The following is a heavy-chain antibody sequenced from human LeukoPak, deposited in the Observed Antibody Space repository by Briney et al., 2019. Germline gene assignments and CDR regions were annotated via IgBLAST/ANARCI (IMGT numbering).Heavy chain of an antibody. V-gene: IGHV4-34*01. Sequence: SETLSLTCAVYGGSFSGYYWSWIRQPPEKGLEWIGEINHSGSTNYNPSLKSRVTISVDTSKNQFSLKLSSVTAADTAVYYCARVGIMITFGGVIVTNWFDPWGQGTLVTVSS. CDR3: ARVGIMITFGGVIVTNWFDP. J-gene: IGHJ5*02. D-gene: IGHD3-16*02. CDR2: INHSGST. CDR1: GGSFSGYY.